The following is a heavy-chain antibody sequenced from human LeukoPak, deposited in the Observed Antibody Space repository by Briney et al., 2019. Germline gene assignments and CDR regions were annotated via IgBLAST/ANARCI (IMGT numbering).Heavy chain of an antibody. CDR1: GGSFSGYY. D-gene: IGHD3-10*01. CDR3: ARREGVTMVRGVRRHFDY. Sequence: PSETLSLTCAVYGGSFSGYYWSWIRQPPGKGLEWIGEINHSGSTNYNPSLKSRVTISVDTSKNQFSLKLSSVTAADTAVYYCARREGVTMVRGVRRHFDYWGQGTLVTVSS. J-gene: IGHJ4*02. V-gene: IGHV4-34*01. CDR2: INHSGST.